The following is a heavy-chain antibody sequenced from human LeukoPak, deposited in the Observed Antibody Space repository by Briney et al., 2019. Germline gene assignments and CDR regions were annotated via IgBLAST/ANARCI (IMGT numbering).Heavy chain of an antibody. CDR3: ARDSADDSSGYYPFDY. CDR1: GFSFSSYI. CDR2: ISGGSSYM. D-gene: IGHD3-22*01. Sequence: GGSLRLSCAASGFSFSSYILTWVRQAPGKGLEWVSSISGGSSYMYYADAVKGRFTISRDNAKNSLHLQMNSLRAEDTAVYYCARDSADDSSGYYPFDYWGQGTLVTVSS. J-gene: IGHJ4*02. V-gene: IGHV3-21*01.